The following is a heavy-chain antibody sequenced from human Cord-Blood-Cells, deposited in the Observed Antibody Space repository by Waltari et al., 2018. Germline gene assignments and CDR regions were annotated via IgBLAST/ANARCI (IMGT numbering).Heavy chain of an antibody. D-gene: IGHD4-17*01. Sequence: ASGFTFSSYWMSWVRQAPGKGLEWVANIKQDGSEKYYVDSVKGRFTISRDNAKNSLYLQMNSLRAEDTAVYYCARDHDYGDYYFDYWGQGTLVTVSS. V-gene: IGHV3-7*01. CDR3: ARDHDYGDYYFDY. J-gene: IGHJ4*02. CDR1: GFTFSSYW. CDR2: IKQDGSEK.